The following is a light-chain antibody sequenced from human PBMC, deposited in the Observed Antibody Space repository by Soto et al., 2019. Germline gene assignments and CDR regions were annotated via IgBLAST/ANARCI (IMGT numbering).Light chain of an antibody. J-gene: IGKJ2*01. CDR1: QSLSSSD. Sequence: ENVLTQSPDTLSLSPGERATLSCRASQSLSSSDLAWCQQKPGQAPRLLIYGESTRASGISDRFSGSGSGTDFRLTISRLEPEDSAVYYCQQYGSSPQTFGQGTKLEIK. V-gene: IGKV3-20*01. CDR3: QQYGSSPQT. CDR2: GES.